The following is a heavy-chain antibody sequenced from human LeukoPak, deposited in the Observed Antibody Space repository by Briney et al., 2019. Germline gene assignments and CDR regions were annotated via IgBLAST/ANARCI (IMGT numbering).Heavy chain of an antibody. J-gene: IGHJ4*02. CDR1: GFTFSDYY. D-gene: IGHD3-3*01. CDR2: ISGSGGST. V-gene: IGHV3-23*01. CDR3: AKVYDFWSGYSLYYFDY. Sequence: GGSLRLSCAASGFTFSDYYMSWIRQAPGKGLEWVSAISGSGGSTYYADSVKGRFTISRDNSKNTLYLQMNSLRAEDTAVYYCAKVYDFWSGYSLYYFDYWGQGTLVTVSS.